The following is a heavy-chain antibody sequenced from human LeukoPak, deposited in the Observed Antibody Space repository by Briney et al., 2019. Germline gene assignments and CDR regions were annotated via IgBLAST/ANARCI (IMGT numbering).Heavy chain of an antibody. Sequence: ASVTVSCKASGYTFTSYYMHWVRQAPGQGLEWMGIINPSGGSTSYAQKFQGRVTMTRDTSTSTVYMELSSLRSEDTAVYYCARDPGYCSGGSCYSDAFDIWGQGTMVTVSS. V-gene: IGHV1-46*01. CDR3: ARDPGYCSGGSCYSDAFDI. CDR2: INPSGGST. CDR1: GYTFTSYY. D-gene: IGHD2-15*01. J-gene: IGHJ3*02.